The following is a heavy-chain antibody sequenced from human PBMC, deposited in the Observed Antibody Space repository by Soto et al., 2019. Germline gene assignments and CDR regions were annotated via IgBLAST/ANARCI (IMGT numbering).Heavy chain of an antibody. CDR2: IWYDGSNK. Sequence: QVQLVESGGGVVQPGRSLRLSCAASGFTFSSYGMHWVRQAPGKGLEWVAVIWYDGSNKYYADSVKGRFTISRDNSKNTLYLQMNSLRAEDTAVYYCARVSVEWGDFSSLQIDYWGQGTLVTVSS. J-gene: IGHJ4*02. CDR3: ARVSVEWGDFSSLQIDY. V-gene: IGHV3-33*01. D-gene: IGHD6-6*01. CDR1: GFTFSSYG.